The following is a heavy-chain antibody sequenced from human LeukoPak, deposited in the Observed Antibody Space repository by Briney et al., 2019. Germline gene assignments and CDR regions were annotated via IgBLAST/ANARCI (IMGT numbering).Heavy chain of an antibody. Sequence: PSGTLSLTCAVSGGSISSSNWWSWVRQPPGKGLEWIGEIYHSGSTNYNPSLKSRVTISVDKSKNQFSLKLSSVTAADTAVYYCASFRSMVRGVSAHSLSRFDPWGQGTLVTVSS. CDR1: GGSISSSNW. V-gene: IGHV4-4*02. CDR3: ASFRSMVRGVSAHSLSRFDP. D-gene: IGHD3-10*01. J-gene: IGHJ5*02. CDR2: IYHSGST.